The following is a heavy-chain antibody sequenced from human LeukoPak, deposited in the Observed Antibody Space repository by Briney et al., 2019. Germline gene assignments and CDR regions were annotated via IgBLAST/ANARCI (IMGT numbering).Heavy chain of an antibody. D-gene: IGHD3-9*01. CDR1: GGSISSGSYY. CDR3: ARQFILTGYYSYYYYYGMDV. Sequence: PSQTLSLTCTASGGSISSGSYYWSWLRPPAGKGLEWVGRIYTSGSNNSNPSLESRVTISVDTSKTQFSLKLSSVTAADTAVYYCARQFILTGYYSYYYYYGMDVWGQGTTVTVSS. J-gene: IGHJ6*02. CDR2: IYTSGSN. V-gene: IGHV4-61*02.